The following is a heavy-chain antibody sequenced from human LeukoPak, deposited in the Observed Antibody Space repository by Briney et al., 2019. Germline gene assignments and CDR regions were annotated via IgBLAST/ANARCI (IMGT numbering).Heavy chain of an antibody. CDR1: GFTFSSYS. Sequence: TGGSLRLSCAASGFTFSSYSMNWVRQAPGKGLEWVSSISSSSSYIYYADSVKGRFTISRDNAKNSLYLQMNSLRAEDTAVYYCARDTSIAAAGPSTNFDYWGQGTLVTVSS. CDR3: ARDTSIAAAGPSTNFDY. D-gene: IGHD6-13*01. V-gene: IGHV3-21*01. CDR2: ISSSSSYI. J-gene: IGHJ4*02.